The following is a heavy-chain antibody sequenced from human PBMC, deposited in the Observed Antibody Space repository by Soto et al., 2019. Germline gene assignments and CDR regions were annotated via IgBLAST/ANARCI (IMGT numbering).Heavy chain of an antibody. CDR1: GYSFTSYW. V-gene: IGHV5-51*01. Sequence: GESLKISCQGSGYSFTSYWIGWVRQMPGKGLEWMGIIYPGDSDTRYSPSFQGQVTISADKSVSTAYLQWSSLKASDTAMYYCARHSPTYCSSTSCYEYEYYCYGMDVWGQGTTVTVSS. D-gene: IGHD2-2*01. J-gene: IGHJ6*02. CDR2: IYPGDSDT. CDR3: ARHSPTYCSSTSCYEYEYYCYGMDV.